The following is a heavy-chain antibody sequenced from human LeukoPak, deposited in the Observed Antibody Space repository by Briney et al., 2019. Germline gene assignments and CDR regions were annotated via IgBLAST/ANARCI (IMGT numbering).Heavy chain of an antibody. V-gene: IGHV4-34*01. CDR1: GGSLIGSF. D-gene: IGHD4-23*01. J-gene: IGHJ4*02. CDR3: ARDPTTVATLSYCFDF. Sequence: SETLSLTCAVAGGSLIGSFWNWIRQPPGKGLEWIAEINHRGITNYNPSLKSRVTISVDTSKNQFSLKLTSVTAADTAVYYCARDPTTVATLSYCFDFWGQGTPVTVSS. CDR2: INHRGIT.